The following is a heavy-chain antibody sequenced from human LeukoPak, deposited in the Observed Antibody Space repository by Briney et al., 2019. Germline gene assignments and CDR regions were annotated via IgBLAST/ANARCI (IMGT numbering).Heavy chain of an antibody. J-gene: IGHJ4*02. CDR2: INHSGST. Sequence: SETLSLTCTVSGGSISSYYWSWIRQPAGKGLEWIGEINHSGSTNYNPSLKSRVTISVDTSKNQFSLKLSSVTAADTAVYYCAREGTTVVTRHLDYWGQGTLVTVSS. V-gene: IGHV4-34*01. CDR3: AREGTTVVTRHLDY. D-gene: IGHD4-17*01. CDR1: GGSISSYY.